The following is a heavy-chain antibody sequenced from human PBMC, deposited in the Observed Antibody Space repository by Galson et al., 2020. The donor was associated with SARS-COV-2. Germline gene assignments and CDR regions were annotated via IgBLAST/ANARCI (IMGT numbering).Heavy chain of an antibody. J-gene: IGHJ6*03. Sequence: SCAASGFTFSNAWMSWVRQAPGKGLEWVGRIKSKTDGGTTDYAAPVKGRFTISRDDSKNTLYLQMNSLKTEDTAVYFCTTNTDCRGGTCHSADMDVWGKGTTVTVSS. D-gene: IGHD2-15*01. CDR1: GFTFSNAW. CDR2: IKSKTDGGTT. CDR3: TTNTDCRGGTCHSADMDV. V-gene: IGHV3-15*01.